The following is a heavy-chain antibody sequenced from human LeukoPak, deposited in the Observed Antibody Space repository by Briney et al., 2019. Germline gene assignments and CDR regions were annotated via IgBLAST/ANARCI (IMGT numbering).Heavy chain of an antibody. J-gene: IGHJ5*02. CDR2: IWYDGSNK. V-gene: IGHV3-33*01. CDR1: GFTFSSYG. Sequence: GRSLRLSCAASGFTFSSYGMHWVRQAPGKGLEWVAVIWYDGSNKYHADSVKGRFTISRDNSKNTLYLQMNSLRAEDTAVYYCARDTLMYCSSTSCYPNWFDPWGQGTLVTVSS. CDR3: ARDTLMYCSSTSCYPNWFDP. D-gene: IGHD2-2*01.